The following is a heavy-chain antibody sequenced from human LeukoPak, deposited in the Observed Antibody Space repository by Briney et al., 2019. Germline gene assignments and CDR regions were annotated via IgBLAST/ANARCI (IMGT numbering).Heavy chain of an antibody. J-gene: IGHJ5*02. CDR1: GFSFNNHG. V-gene: IGHV3-33*06. CDR3: AKDRGVRQFWNWFDP. CDR2: IGFDGNTI. D-gene: IGHD1-1*01. Sequence: PGGSLRLSCAASGFSFNNHGMHWVRQAPGKGLEWVAVIGFDGNTIYYADSVKGRFTISRDNSKNTLFLQMDSLRAEDTAVYYCAKDRGVRQFWNWFDPCGQGTLVTVSS.